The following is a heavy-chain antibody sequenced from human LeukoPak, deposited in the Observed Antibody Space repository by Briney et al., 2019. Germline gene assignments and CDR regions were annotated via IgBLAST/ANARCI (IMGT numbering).Heavy chain of an antibody. CDR1: GFSLSTSGLG. J-gene: IGHJ5*02. Sequence: GPTLVKPPQNLPVACTFSGFSLSTSGLGVGWIPQPPGKALGGVAVIYWDDDKRYSPSLKSRLTITKDTSKNQVVLTMTNMDPVDTATYYCALSPDIAAAGIMSWFDPWGQGTLVTVSS. D-gene: IGHD6-13*01. CDR3: ALSPDIAAAGIMSWFDP. V-gene: IGHV2-5*02. CDR2: IYWDDDK.